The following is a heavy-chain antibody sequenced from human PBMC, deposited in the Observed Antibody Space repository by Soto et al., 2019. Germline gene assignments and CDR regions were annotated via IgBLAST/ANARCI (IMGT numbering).Heavy chain of an antibody. J-gene: IGHJ3*02. CDR3: ARDEGWRAFDI. CDR2: IYSGGST. D-gene: IGHD6-19*01. CDR1: GFTVSSNY. V-gene: IGHV3-53*04. Sequence: EVQLVESGGGLVQPGGSLRLSCAASGFTVSSNYMSWVRQAPGKGLEWVSVIYSGGSTYYADSVKGRFTNSRHNSKNTLYLQMNSLRAEDTAVYYCARDEGWRAFDIWGQGTMVTVSS.